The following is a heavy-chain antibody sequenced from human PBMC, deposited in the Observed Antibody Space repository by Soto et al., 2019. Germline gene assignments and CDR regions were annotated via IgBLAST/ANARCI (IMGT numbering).Heavy chain of an antibody. CDR2: INPSGGST. CDR3: AITATSEAYYFDY. J-gene: IGHJ4*02. CDR1: GYTFTSYY. V-gene: IGHV1-46*01. D-gene: IGHD5-12*01. Sequence: QVQLVQSGAEVKKPGASVKVSCKASGYTFTSYYMHWVRQAPGQGLEWMGIINPSGGSTSYAQKFQGGVTMTRDTSTSTVYMELSSLRSEDTAVYYCAITATSEAYYFDYWGQGTLVTVSS.